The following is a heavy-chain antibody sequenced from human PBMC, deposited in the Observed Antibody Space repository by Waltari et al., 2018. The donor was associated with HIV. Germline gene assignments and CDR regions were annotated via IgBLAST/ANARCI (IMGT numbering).Heavy chain of an antibody. Sequence: VQLVESGGGSIKTGGSLRLSCTASGFRVSTLWMAGVRQGPGKGLVWVARLNSDGSSRNYADAVKGRFVISRDNARNTVYLQLNSLRVEDTAMYFCARASHYIEFSTFDGDYYFDVWGRGTRVAVSS. V-gene: IGHV3-74*01. J-gene: IGHJ4*02. CDR1: GFRVSTLW. D-gene: IGHD2-15*01. CDR2: LNSDGSSR. CDR3: ARASHYIEFSTFDGDYYFDV.